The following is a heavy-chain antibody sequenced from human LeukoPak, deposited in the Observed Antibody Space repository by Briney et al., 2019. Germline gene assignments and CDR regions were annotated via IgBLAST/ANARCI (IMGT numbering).Heavy chain of an antibody. Sequence: PSETLSLTCTVSGGSISSRSYYWGWIRQPPGRGLEWIGSIYYSGSTYYNPSLKSRVTISVDTSKNQFSLKLSSVTAADTAVYYCATQGSGGYNFWGQGTLVTVSS. J-gene: IGHJ4*02. D-gene: IGHD5-24*01. CDR3: ATQGSGGYNF. CDR1: GGSISSRSYY. CDR2: IYYSGST. V-gene: IGHV4-39*01.